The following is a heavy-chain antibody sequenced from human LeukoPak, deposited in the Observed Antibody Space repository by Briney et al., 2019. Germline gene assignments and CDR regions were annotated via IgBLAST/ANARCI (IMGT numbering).Heavy chain of an antibody. CDR3: ARVPAAGTWTFDI. J-gene: IGHJ3*02. V-gene: IGHV1-8*02. CDR2: MNPNSGNT. Sequence: ASVKVSCKASGDTFIINDINWVRQATGQGLEWMGWMNPNSGNTGYAQKFQGRVTMTRNISITTAYMELTDLRSEDTAVYYCARVPAAGTWTFDIWAKGQRSPSRQ. CDR1: GDTFIIND. D-gene: IGHD6-13*01.